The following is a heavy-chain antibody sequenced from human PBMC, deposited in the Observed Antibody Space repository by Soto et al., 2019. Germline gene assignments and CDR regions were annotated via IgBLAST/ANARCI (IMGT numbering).Heavy chain of an antibody. D-gene: IGHD4-17*01. Sequence: GSLRLSCAAAGFTFSNYWMHWVRQAPGKGLVWVSRINIDGSGTTYADSVKGRFTISRDNAKNTVFLEMKNLRAEDTAVYYCARDSYAPHFRGQGTTVTVSS. CDR3: ARDSYAPHF. CDR1: GFTFSNYW. J-gene: IGHJ6*02. CDR2: INIDGSGT. V-gene: IGHV3-74*03.